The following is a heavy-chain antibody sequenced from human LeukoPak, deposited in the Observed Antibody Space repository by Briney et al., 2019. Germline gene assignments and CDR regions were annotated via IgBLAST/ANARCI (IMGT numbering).Heavy chain of an antibody. Sequence: RASVKVSCKASGYTFTSYDINWVRQATGQGLEWMGWMNPNSGNTGYAQKFQGRVTMTRNTSISTAYMELSSLRSEDTAVYYCARVRRGYGGIYFDYWGQGTLVTVSS. CDR1: GYTFTSYD. D-gene: IGHD3-10*01. V-gene: IGHV1-8*01. CDR2: MNPNSGNT. CDR3: ARVRRGYGGIYFDY. J-gene: IGHJ4*02.